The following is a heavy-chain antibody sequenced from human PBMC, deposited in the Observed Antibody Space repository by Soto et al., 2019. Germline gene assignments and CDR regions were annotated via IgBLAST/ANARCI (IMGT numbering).Heavy chain of an antibody. V-gene: IGHV3-23*01. CDR1: GFTFSSSG. CDR3: AKDSGWLHHY. D-gene: IGHD5-12*01. Sequence: EVQLLESGGGLVQPGGSLRLSCVVSGFTFSSSGMSWVRQAPGKGLEWVSGISDSGSRTYYEDSVKGRFTISRDNSKNTLSLEMNTLRAEDTAVYYCAKDSGWLHHYWGQGTLVTVSS. CDR2: ISDSGSRT. J-gene: IGHJ4*02.